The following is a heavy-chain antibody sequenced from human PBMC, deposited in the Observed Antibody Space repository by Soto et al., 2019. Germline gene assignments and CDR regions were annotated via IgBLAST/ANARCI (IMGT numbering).Heavy chain of an antibody. CDR1: GYSISSSNW. J-gene: IGHJ4*02. V-gene: IGHV4-28*01. Sequence: PSETLSLTCAVSGYSISSSNWWGWIRQPPGKGLEWIGYIYYSGSTYYNPSLKSRVTMSVDTSKNQFSLKLSSVTAVDTAVYYCARTSSYYDSSGSCFDYWGQGTLVTVSS. CDR3: ARTSSYYDSSGSCFDY. D-gene: IGHD3-22*01. CDR2: IYYSGST.